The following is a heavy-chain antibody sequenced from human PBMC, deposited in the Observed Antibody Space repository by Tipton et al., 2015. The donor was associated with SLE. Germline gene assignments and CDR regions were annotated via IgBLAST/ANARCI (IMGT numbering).Heavy chain of an antibody. CDR2: INHSGHT. D-gene: IGHD1-7*01. CDR1: GGSVSGHY. V-gene: IGHV4-34*09. Sequence: TLSLTCAVYGGSVSGHYWSWIRQPPGKGLEWIGEINHSGHTNYNPSLKSRVTISVDTSKNQFSLKLSSVTAADTAVYYCARALGNWNYVGAYYFDYWGQGTLVTVSS. CDR3: ARALGNWNYVGAYYFDY. J-gene: IGHJ4*02.